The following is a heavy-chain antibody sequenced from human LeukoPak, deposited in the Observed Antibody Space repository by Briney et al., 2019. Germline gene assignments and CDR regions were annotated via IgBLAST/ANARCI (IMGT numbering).Heavy chain of an antibody. V-gene: IGHV4-59*01. CDR2: IYYSGST. CDR3: ARVGAMYYYGSEPHWFDP. Sequence: SETLPLTCTVPGGSISSYYWSWIRQPPGKGLEWIGYIYYSGSTNYNPSLKSRVTISVDTSKNQFSLKLSSVTAADTAVYYCARVGAMYYYGSEPHWFDPWGQGTLVTASS. CDR1: GGSISSYY. J-gene: IGHJ5*02. D-gene: IGHD3-10*01.